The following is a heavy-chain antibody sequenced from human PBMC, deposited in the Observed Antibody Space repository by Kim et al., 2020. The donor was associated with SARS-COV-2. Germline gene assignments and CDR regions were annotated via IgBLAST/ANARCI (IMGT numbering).Heavy chain of an antibody. J-gene: IGHJ4*02. CDR3: AKTPLVDLYFDY. D-gene: IGHD6-6*01. V-gene: IGHV3-23*01. Sequence: SSADSVKGRFTISRDNSKNTLYLQMNSLRAEDTAVYYCAKTPLVDLYFDYWGQGTLVTVSS.